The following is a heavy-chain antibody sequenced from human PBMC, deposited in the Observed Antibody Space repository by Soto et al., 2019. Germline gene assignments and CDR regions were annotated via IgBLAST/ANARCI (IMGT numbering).Heavy chain of an antibody. D-gene: IGHD1-26*01. CDR1: GFTFSYYA. Sequence: PGGSLRLSCAASGFTFSYYAMHWVRQAPGKGLEWVAVISYDENNKYYADSVQGRFTISRDNSKNTVYLQMNSLRADDTAVYFCARSGGQWELLQTIDPWGQGTLVTVSS. CDR2: ISYDENNK. V-gene: IGHV3-30-3*01. J-gene: IGHJ5*02. CDR3: ARSGGQWELLQTIDP.